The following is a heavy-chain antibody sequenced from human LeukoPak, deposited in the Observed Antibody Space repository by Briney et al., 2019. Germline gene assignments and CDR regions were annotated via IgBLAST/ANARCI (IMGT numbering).Heavy chain of an antibody. V-gene: IGHV1-2*02. CDR2: INPNSGGT. Sequence: ASVKVSCKASGYTFTGYYMHWVRQAPGQGLEWMGWINPNSGGTNYAQKFQGRVTMTRDTSISTAYMELSRLRSDDTAVYYCARDPHRNLYKDIVVVPAAPFFDPWGQGTLVTVPS. CDR1: GYTFTGYY. D-gene: IGHD2-2*01. CDR3: ARDPHRNLYKDIVVVPAAPFFDP. J-gene: IGHJ5*02.